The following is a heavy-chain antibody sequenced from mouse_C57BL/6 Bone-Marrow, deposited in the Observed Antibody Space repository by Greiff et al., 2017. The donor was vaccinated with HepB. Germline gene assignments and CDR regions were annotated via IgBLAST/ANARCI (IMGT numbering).Heavy chain of an antibody. J-gene: IGHJ4*01. CDR2: INPDSSTI. V-gene: IGHV4-1*01. CDR1: GFDFSSYW. CDR3: ASPNCDWAMDY. D-gene: IGHD4-1*01. Sequence: EVKLQESGGGLVQPGGSLKLSCAASGFDFSSYWMRWVRRAPGKGLEWIGAINPDSSTINYAPSLKDKFIISRDNAKNTLYLQMSKVRSEDADLYYRASPNCDWAMDYGGQGTSVTVSS.